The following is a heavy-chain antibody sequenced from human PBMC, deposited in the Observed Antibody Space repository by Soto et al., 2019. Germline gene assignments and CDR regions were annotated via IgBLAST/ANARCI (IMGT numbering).Heavy chain of an antibody. D-gene: IGHD2-15*01. CDR1: GYTFTSYG. Sequence: GASVKVSCKASGYTFTSYGISWVRQAPGQGLEWMGWISAYNGNTNYAQKLQGRVTMTTDTSTSTAYMELRSLRSDDTAVYYCARDIAVRRPGIPLYWGQGTLVTVSS. CDR3: ARDIAVRRPGIPLY. J-gene: IGHJ4*02. CDR2: ISAYNGNT. V-gene: IGHV1-18*01.